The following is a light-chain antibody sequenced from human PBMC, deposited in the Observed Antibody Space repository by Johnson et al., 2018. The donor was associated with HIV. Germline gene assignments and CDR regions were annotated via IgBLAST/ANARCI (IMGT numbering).Light chain of an antibody. CDR3: GTWDSSLNALYV. J-gene: IGLJ1*01. CDR1: NSNIGNNY. CDR2: ENN. V-gene: IGLV1-51*02. Sequence: QSVLTQPPSVSAAPGQKVTISCSGSNSNIGNNYVSWYQQLPGTAPKLLIYENNKRPSGIPDRFSGSKSGTSATLGLTGLQTGDEADYYCGTWDSSLNALYVFGTGTKVTVL.